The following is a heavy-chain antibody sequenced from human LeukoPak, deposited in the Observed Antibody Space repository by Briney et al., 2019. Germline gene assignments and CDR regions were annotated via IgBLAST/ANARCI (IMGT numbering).Heavy chain of an antibody. D-gene: IGHD1-26*01. CDR1: GGSINSGSYF. V-gene: IGHV4-61*02. Sequence: SQTLSLTCTVSGGSINSGSYFWRWIRQPAGKGLEWIGRIYTSGITNYNSSLMSRATISIDTSKNQFSLKLGSVTAADTAVYYCARSNSGSYRELDYWGQGALVTVSS. J-gene: IGHJ4*02. CDR2: IYTSGIT. CDR3: ARSNSGSYRELDY.